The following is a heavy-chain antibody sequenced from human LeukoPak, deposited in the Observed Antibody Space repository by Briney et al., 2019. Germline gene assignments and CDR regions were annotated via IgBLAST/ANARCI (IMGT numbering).Heavy chain of an antibody. CDR2: IYSGGNT. CDR3: ARRAGEYSHPYDY. J-gene: IGHJ4*02. D-gene: IGHD2-15*01. V-gene: IGHV3-53*01. CDR1: GFTVSSNS. Sequence: GGSLRLSCTASGFTVSSNSWSWVRQAPGKGLEWVSFIYSGGNTHYSDSVKGRFTISRDNSKNTLYLQMNSLRAEDTAIYYCARRAGEYSHPYDYWGQGTLVTVSS.